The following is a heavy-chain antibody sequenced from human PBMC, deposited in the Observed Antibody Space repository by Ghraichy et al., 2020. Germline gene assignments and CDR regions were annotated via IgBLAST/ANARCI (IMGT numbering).Heavy chain of an antibody. J-gene: IGHJ6*03. CDR1: GFTLGSYS. CDR3: GRDRGYGSHYYMDV. CDR2: ISGNSNSI. V-gene: IGHV3-48*02. D-gene: IGHD4-17*01. Sequence: LSLTFAASGFTLGSYSLNWVRQAPGKGLEWVSYISGNSNSIHYADSVKGRFTISRDNAKNSLYLQMNSLRDEDTAVYYCGRDRGYGSHYYMDVWGKGTTVTVSS.